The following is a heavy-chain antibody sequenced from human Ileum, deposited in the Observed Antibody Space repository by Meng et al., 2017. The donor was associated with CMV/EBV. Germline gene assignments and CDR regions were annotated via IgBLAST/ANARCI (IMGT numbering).Heavy chain of an antibody. V-gene: IGHV3-11*01. CDR2: ISSSSSTI. CDR1: GFTFSDYY. CDR3: ARPIKGYCSSTSCHIVY. Sequence: GGSLRLSCAASGFTFSDYYMSWFRQAPGKGLEWVSYISSSSSTIYYADSVKGRFTISRDNAKNSLYLQMNSLRADDTAVYYCARPIKGYCSSTSCHIVYWGQGTLVTVSS. D-gene: IGHD2-2*02. J-gene: IGHJ4*02.